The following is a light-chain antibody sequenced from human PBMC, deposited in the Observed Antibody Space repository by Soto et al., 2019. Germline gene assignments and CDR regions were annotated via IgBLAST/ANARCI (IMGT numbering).Light chain of an antibody. CDR3: QQYNSYSRT. V-gene: IGKV1-5*01. CDR1: QSISSW. CDR2: DAS. J-gene: IGKJ1*01. Sequence: DIRMTQSPSTLSASVGDRVTITCRASQSISSWLAWYQQKPGKAPKLLIYDASSLESGVPSRFSGSGSGTEFTLTISSLQPDDFATYYCQQYNSYSRTFGQGPKV.